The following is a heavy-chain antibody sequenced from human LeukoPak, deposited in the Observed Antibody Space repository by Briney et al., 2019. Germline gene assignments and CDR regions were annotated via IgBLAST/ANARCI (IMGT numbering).Heavy chain of an antibody. D-gene: IGHD3-10*01. Sequence: PAETLSLTCSVSGVYFSSSGCYWGWIRQPPGKGLEWIGSIFYTVNTYDNPSLKRRITISAETSKNQFSLELRLVTAADTAVYYCARLGASLEWDSGSFPDYWGQGTLVTVSS. V-gene: IGHV4-39*01. J-gene: IGHJ4*02. CDR2: IFYTVNT. CDR1: GVYFSSSGCY. CDR3: ARLGASLEWDSGSFPDY.